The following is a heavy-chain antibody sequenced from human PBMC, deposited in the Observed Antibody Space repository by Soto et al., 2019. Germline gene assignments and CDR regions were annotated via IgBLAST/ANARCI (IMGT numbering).Heavy chain of an antibody. V-gene: IGHV1-69*12. D-gene: IGHD6-13*01. CDR3: ARGGSSSDY. J-gene: IGHJ4*02. Sequence: QVQLVQSGAEVKKPGSSVKVSCKAFGGTFSTYAVSWVRQAPGQGLEWVGGIIPSTGSTNHAQKFQGSVTITADESTRTVYMALTSLSSDDTAVYYCARGGSSSDYWGQGTLVTVSS. CDR2: IIPSTGST. CDR1: GGTFSTYA.